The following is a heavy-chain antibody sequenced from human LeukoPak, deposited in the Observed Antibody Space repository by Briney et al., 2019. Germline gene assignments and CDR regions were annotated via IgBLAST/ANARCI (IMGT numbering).Heavy chain of an antibody. CDR2: FDPEDGET. V-gene: IGHV1-24*01. CDR1: GYTLTELS. Sequence: ASVKVSCKVSGYTLTELSMHWVRQAPGKGLEWMGGFDPEDGETIYAQKFQGRVTMTEDTSTDTAYMELGSLRSEDTAVYYCARGAAGQDCGGACSLDYWGQGTLVTVSS. J-gene: IGHJ4*02. CDR3: ARGAAGQDCGGACSLDY. D-gene: IGHD2-21*02.